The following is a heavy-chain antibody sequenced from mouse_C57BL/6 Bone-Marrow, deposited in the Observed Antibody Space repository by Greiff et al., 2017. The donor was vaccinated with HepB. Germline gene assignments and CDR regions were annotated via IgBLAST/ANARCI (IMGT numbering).Heavy chain of an antibody. J-gene: IGHJ4*01. Sequence: VQLQQSGPELVKPGASVKLSCKASGYTFTSYDINWVKQRPGQGLEWIGWIYPRDGSTKYNEKFKGKATLTVDTSSSTAYVELHSLTSADSAVYYCAGPSRDYARDYGGRETSDTL. D-gene: IGHD6-1*01. CDR3: AGPSRDYARDY. V-gene: IGHV1-85*01. CDR1: GYTFTSYD. CDR2: IYPRDGST.